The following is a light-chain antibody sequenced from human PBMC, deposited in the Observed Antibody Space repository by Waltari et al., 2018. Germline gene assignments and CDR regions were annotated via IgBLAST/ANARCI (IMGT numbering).Light chain of an antibody. CDR2: EGS. Sequence: QSALTQPASVSGSPGPSITISCSGTHSDVGAYAFASWYQQHPGKAPHLIIYEGSNRPSGISNRFSASKSGNTASLTISGLQAEDEADYYCSSYTTSSAPGVFGTGTRVTVL. V-gene: IGLV2-14*01. CDR1: HSDVGAYAF. CDR3: SSYTTSSAPGV. J-gene: IGLJ1*01.